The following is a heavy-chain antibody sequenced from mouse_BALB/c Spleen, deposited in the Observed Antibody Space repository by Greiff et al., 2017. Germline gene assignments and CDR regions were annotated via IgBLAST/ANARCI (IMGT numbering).Heavy chain of an antibody. CDR3: ARDDYRYDDWYFDV. D-gene: IGHD2-14*01. V-gene: IGHV5-4*02. Sequence: EVKLMESGGGLVKPGGSLKLSCAASGFTFSDYYMYWVRQTPEKRLEWVATISDGGSYTYYPDSVKGRFTISRDNAKNNLYLQMSSLKSEDTAMYYCARDDYRYDDWYFDVWGAGTTVTVSS. J-gene: IGHJ1*01. CDR2: ISDGGSYT. CDR1: GFTFSDYY.